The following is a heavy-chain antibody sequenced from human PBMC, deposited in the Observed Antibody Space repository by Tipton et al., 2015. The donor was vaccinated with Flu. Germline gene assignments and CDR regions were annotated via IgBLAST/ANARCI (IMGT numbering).Heavy chain of an antibody. CDR3: ARDLWNDRRAYYYYGVDV. J-gene: IGHJ6*02. CDR1: GGSISTTIYY. V-gene: IGHV4-39*07. D-gene: IGHD1-1*01. CDR2: IYYSGTT. Sequence: TLSLTCTVSGGSISTTIYYWGWVRQPPGKGLEWIGSIYYSGTTDYNPSLKSRVTISIDASKNQFSLDMTSLTAADTGVYYCARDLWNDRRAYYYYGVDVWGQGTTVTVPS.